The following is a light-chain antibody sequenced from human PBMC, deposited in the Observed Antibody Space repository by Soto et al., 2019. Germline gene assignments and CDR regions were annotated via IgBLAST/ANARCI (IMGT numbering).Light chain of an antibody. CDR2: GAS. Sequence: EFVLTQSPSTLSLSPGERATLSCRASRDVSSGLLAWYQQKPGQAPRLLIYGASSRATDIPDRFSGSGSGTDFTLTISRVEPEDFALYHCQQYGSASITFGQGTRLEIK. CDR1: RDVSSGL. J-gene: IGKJ5*01. V-gene: IGKV3-20*01. CDR3: QQYGSASIT.